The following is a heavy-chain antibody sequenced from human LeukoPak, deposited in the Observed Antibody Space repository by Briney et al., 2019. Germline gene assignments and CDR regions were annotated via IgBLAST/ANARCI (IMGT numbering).Heavy chain of an antibody. CDR2: IYYSGST. Sequence: SETLSLTCTVSGGSISSSSYYWGWIRRPPGKGLEWIGTIYYSGSTYYNPSLKSRVTISVDTSKNQFSLKLSSVTAADTAVYCCASRYDYSNYIDYWGQGTLVTVSS. CDR3: ASRYDYSNYIDY. J-gene: IGHJ4*02. CDR1: GGSISSSSYY. D-gene: IGHD4-11*01. V-gene: IGHV4-39*01.